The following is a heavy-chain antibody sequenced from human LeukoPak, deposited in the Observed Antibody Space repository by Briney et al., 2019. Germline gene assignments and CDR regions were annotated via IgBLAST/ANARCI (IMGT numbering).Heavy chain of an antibody. Sequence: SETLSLTCTVSGVSISSGPYYWTWVRQYPGGGLEYIGYIHHSGLTYYNPPLKSRLTISMDTSESQFSLQLRSVTAADTAVFFCAASYYDTLNGLDYWGQGTRVTVSS. CDR1: GVSISSGPYY. V-gene: IGHV4-31*03. J-gene: IGHJ4*02. CDR2: IHHSGLT. CDR3: AASYYDTLNGLDY. D-gene: IGHD3-9*01.